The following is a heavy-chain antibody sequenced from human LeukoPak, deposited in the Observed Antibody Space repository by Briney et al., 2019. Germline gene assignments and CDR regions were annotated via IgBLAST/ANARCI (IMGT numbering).Heavy chain of an antibody. CDR1: GFTFSSYA. V-gene: IGHV3-30-3*01. CDR3: AREGGWLQSRGAFDI. CDR2: ISYDGSNK. J-gene: IGHJ3*02. D-gene: IGHD5-24*01. Sequence: QTGGSLRLSCAASGFTFSSYAMHWVRQAPGKGLEWVAVISYDGSNKYYADSVKGRFTISRDNSKNTLYLQMNSLRAEDTAVYYCAREGGWLQSRGAFDIWGQGTMVTVSS.